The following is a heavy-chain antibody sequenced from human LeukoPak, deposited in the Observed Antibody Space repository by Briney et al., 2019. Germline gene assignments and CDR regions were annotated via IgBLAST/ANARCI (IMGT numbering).Heavy chain of an antibody. CDR2: ISSSSSYI. CDR3: ARDSKHEWFGDNWFDP. CDR1: GFTFSSYS. Sequence: GGSLRLSCAASGFTFSSYSTNWVRQAPGKGLEWVSSISSSSSYIYYADSVKGQFTISRDNAKNSLYLQMNSLRAEDTAVYYCARDSKHEWFGDNWFDPWGQGTLVTVSS. D-gene: IGHD3-10*01. V-gene: IGHV3-21*01. J-gene: IGHJ5*02.